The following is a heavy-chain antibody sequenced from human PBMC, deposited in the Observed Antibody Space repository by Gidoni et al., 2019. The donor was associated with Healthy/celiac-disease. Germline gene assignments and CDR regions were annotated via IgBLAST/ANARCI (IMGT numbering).Heavy chain of an antibody. CDR2: IKSKTDGGTT. J-gene: IGHJ4*02. V-gene: IGHV3-15*01. Sequence: EVQLVESGGGLVQPGGSLRLACAASGFTFSNAWMSWVRQAPGKGLEWVGRIKSKTDGGTTDYAAPVKGRFTISRDDSKNTLYLQMNSLKTEDTAVYYCTTDGAAAILFDYWGQGTLVTVSS. CDR1: GFTFSNAW. CDR3: TTDGAAAILFDY. D-gene: IGHD6-13*01.